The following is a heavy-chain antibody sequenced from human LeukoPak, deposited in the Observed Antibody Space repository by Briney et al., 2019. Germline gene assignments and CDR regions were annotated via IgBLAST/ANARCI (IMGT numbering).Heavy chain of an antibody. V-gene: IGHV4-34*01. J-gene: IGHJ1*01. CDR3: ARGPLSGGGHPFRH. D-gene: IGHD2-15*01. CDR2: INHSGST. Sequence: PSETLTLTCAVYGGSFSGYYWSWIRQPPGKGLEWIGEINHSGSTNYNPSLKSRVTISVDTSKNQFSLKLSSVTAADTAVYYCARGPLSGGGHPFRHWGQGTLVTVSS. CDR1: GGSFSGYY.